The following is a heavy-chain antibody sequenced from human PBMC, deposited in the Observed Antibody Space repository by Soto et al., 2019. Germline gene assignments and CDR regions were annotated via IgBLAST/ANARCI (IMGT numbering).Heavy chain of an antibody. CDR2: IYHSGNT. Sequence: SETLSLTCAVSGGSISSSNWWSWVRQPPGKGLEWIGEIYHSGNTNYNPSLKSRVTISVDKSKNQFSLKLSSVTAADTAVYYCARSVVTARMDFDIWGQGTMVTVS. V-gene: IGHV4-4*02. CDR3: ARSVVTARMDFDI. CDR1: GGSISSSNW. J-gene: IGHJ3*02. D-gene: IGHD2-21*02.